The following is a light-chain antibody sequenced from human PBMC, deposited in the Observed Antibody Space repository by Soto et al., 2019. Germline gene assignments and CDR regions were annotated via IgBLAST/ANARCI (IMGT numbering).Light chain of an antibody. J-gene: IGKJ1*01. Sequence: EIVLTQSAGTLSLSPGERATLSCRSSQSVSSSYLAWYQQKPGQAPRLLIYGASTRATGIPARFSGSGSGTEFTLTISSLQSEDFAVYYCQQYNNWWTFGQGTKVDIK. V-gene: IGKV3-15*01. CDR2: GAS. CDR1: QSVSSSY. CDR3: QQYNNWWT.